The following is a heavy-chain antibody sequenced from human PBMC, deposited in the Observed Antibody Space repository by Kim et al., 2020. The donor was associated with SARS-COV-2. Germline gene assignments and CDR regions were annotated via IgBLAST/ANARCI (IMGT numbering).Heavy chain of an antibody. V-gene: IGHV3-43*01. CDR2: ISGDGSTI. J-gene: IGHJ6*01. CDR1: GFTFDNYT. D-gene: IGHD2-2*03. Sequence: GGSLRLSCAASGFTFDNYTMHWVRQAPGKGLEWVSVISGDGSTIYYADSVKGRFTISRDNSKNSLYLQMNSLRTEDTAVYYCAKDGVDIANYFAYVVWG. CDR3: AKDGVDIANYFAYVV.